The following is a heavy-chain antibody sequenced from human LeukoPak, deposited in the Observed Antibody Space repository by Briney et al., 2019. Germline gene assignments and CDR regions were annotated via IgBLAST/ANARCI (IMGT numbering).Heavy chain of an antibody. J-gene: IGHJ4*02. CDR3: TRARPPITIFGVVISENDY. CDR2: IRSKAYGGTT. D-gene: IGHD3-3*01. V-gene: IGHV3-49*04. Sequence: GGSLRLSCTASGFTFGDYAMSWVRQAPGKGLEWVGFIRSKAYGGTTEYAASVKGRFTISRDDSKSIAYLQMNSLKTEDTAVYYCTRARPPITIFGVVISENDYWGQGTLVTVSS. CDR1: GFTFGDYA.